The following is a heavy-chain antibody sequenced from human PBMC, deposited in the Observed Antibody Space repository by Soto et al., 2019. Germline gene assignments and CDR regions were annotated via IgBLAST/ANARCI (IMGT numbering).Heavy chain of an antibody. CDR3: AKREVVAFSVDY. CDR2: IIGSGDMT. CDR1: GFIFSTYA. J-gene: IGHJ4*02. D-gene: IGHD3-22*01. Sequence: EVQLLESGGGWVQPGGSLRLSCAGSGFIFSTYAMGWVRQAPVKGLEWVSSIIGSGDMTYYADSVKGRFTISRDNSKNMLYLQMDSLRAEDTAVYYCAKREVVAFSVDYWGQGTLVTVSS. V-gene: IGHV3-23*01.